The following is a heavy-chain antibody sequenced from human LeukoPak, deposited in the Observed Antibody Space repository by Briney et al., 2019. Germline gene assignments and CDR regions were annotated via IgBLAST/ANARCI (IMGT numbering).Heavy chain of an antibody. CDR3: ARMATYGSGSYYRTNDY. J-gene: IGHJ4*02. CDR2: IIPILGIA. D-gene: IGHD3-10*01. Sequence: ASVKVSCKASGGTFSSYAISWVRQAPGQGLEWMGRIIPILGIANYAQKFQGRVMITADKSTSTAYMELSSLRSEDTAVYYCARMATYGSGSYYRTNDYWGQGTLVTVSS. V-gene: IGHV1-69*04. CDR1: GGTFSSYA.